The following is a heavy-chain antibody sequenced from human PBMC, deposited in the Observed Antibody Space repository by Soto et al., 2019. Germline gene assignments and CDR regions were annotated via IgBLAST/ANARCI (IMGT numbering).Heavy chain of an antibody. Sequence: QVELVQSGPEVKKPGASVKVSCKASGYSFTNYAIGWVRQAPGQGLEWVGWISPFHGDTNHAQNCQGRSTVTTDSSTSTAYMDLGRLRSDDTAVYYCARSDHVDRYFDYWGQGTRITVSS. J-gene: IGHJ4*02. D-gene: IGHD3-16*01. CDR1: GYSFTNYA. CDR2: ISPFHGDT. CDR3: ARSDHVDRYFDY. V-gene: IGHV1-18*01.